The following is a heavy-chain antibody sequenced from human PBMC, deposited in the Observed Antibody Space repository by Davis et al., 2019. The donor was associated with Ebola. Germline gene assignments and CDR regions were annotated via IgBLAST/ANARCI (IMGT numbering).Heavy chain of an antibody. J-gene: IGHJ5*02. CDR1: GGTFSSYA. V-gene: IGHV1-46*01. CDR2: INPSGGST. Sequence: ASVKVSCKASGGTFSSYAISWVRQAPGQGLEWMGIINPSGGSTSYAQKFQGRVTMTRDTSTSTVYMELSSLRSEDTAVYYCARELWGYCSSTSCYKEGNWFDPWGQGTLVTVSS. CDR3: ARELWGYCSSTSCYKEGNWFDP. D-gene: IGHD2-2*02.